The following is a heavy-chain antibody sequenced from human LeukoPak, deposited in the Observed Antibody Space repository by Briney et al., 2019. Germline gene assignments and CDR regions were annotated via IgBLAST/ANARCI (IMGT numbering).Heavy chain of an antibody. J-gene: IGHJ4*02. V-gene: IGHV4-4*07. CDR3: ARGDYGSGSNPFDY. Sequence: SETLSLTCTVSGGSISSYYWSWIRQPAGKGLEWIGRIYISATTNYNPSLKSRVTMSVDTSKNQFSLKLSSVIAADTAVYYCARGDYGSGSNPFDYWGQGTLVTVSS. CDR2: IYISATT. D-gene: IGHD3-10*01. CDR1: GGSISSYY.